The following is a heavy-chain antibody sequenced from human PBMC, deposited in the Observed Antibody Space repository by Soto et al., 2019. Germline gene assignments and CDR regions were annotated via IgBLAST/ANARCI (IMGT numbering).Heavy chain of an antibody. Sequence: GGSLRLSCAASGFTFSSYWMHWVRQAPGKGLVWVSRISSDGSSTSYADSVKGRFTISRDNAKNTLYLQMNSLRAEDTAVYYCAREWYGSGSYKNDYWGQGTLVTVSS. CDR1: GFTFSSYW. V-gene: IGHV3-74*01. CDR3: AREWYGSGSYKNDY. D-gene: IGHD3-10*01. J-gene: IGHJ4*02. CDR2: ISSDGSST.